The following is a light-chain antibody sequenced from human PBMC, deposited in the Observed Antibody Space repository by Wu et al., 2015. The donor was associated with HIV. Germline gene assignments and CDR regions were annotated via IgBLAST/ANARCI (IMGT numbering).Light chain of an antibody. CDR2: DAS. J-gene: IGKJ1*01. Sequence: EIVLTQSPATLSLSPGERATLSCRASQSVRNYLAWFQQKPGQAPRLLIYDASNRATGIPARFSGSGSETDFTLTISSLEPEDFALYYCQQRSNWPWTFGQGTKVEFK. CDR1: QSVRNY. V-gene: IGKV3-11*01. CDR3: QQRSNWPWT.